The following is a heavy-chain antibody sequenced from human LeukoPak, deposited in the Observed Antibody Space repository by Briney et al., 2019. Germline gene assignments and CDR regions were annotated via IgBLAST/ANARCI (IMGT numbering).Heavy chain of an antibody. D-gene: IGHD1-7*01. J-gene: IGHJ4*02. CDR1: GFTFSSYA. V-gene: IGHV3-23*01. CDR3: ARGEYNWNYVFDY. Sequence: GRSLRLSCAASGFTFSSYAMTWVRQAPGKGLEWVSTVSGNGGRTFYGDSVKGRFTISRDRSKNTLYLQMNSLRAEDTAVYYCARGEYNWNYVFDYWGQGTLVTVSS. CDR2: VSGNGGRT.